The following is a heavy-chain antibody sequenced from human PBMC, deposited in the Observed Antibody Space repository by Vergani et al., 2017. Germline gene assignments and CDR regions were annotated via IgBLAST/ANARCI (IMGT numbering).Heavy chain of an antibody. Sequence: QVQLQESGPGLVKPSQTLSLTCTVSGGYISSGSYYWSWIRQPAGKGLEWIGRIYTSGSTNYNPSLKSRVTISVDTSKNQFSLKLSSVTAADTAVYYCAXEPKLRYFDWTNDYYYYGMDVWGQGTTVTVSS. CDR1: GGYISSGSYY. CDR3: AXEPKLRYFDWTNDYYYYGMDV. V-gene: IGHV4-61*02. D-gene: IGHD3-9*01. CDR2: IYTSGST. J-gene: IGHJ6*02.